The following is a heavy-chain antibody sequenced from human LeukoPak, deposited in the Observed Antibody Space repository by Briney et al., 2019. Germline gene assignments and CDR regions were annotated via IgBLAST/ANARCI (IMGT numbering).Heavy chain of an antibody. D-gene: IGHD2-21*02. V-gene: IGHV3-30-3*01. CDR1: GFTFSSYA. CDR3: ARGVKSRAYCGGDCYSVRDY. CDR2: ISYDGSNK. Sequence: GCLSLSCAASGFTFSSYAMHGVRQAPGKGLEGGAVISYDGSNKYYADSVKDRFTISRDNSQNTLYLQMNSLRAEDTAVYYCARGVKSRAYCGGDCYSVRDYWGQGTLVTVSS. J-gene: IGHJ4*02.